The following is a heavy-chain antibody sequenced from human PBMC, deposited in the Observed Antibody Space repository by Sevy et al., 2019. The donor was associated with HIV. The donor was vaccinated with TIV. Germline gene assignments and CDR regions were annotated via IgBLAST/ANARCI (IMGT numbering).Heavy chain of an antibody. CDR2: ISSSGSTK. V-gene: IGHV3-48*03. J-gene: IGHJ6*02. CDR3: AKRGGQYDLGMDV. CDR1: GFTFSSYE. Sequence: GGSLRLSCAASGFTFSSYEMNWVRQAPGKGLEWVSYISSSGSTKYYADSVRGRFTISRDNAKKSLYLQMNSLRAEDTAVYYCAKRGGQYDLGMDVWGQGTTVTVSS. D-gene: IGHD3-3*01.